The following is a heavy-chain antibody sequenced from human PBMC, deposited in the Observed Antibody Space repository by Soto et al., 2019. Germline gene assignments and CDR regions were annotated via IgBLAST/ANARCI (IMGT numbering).Heavy chain of an antibody. Sequence: PSETLSLTCAVSGGSISSGGYSWSWIRQPPGKGLEWFGYIYHSGSTYYNPSLKSRVTISVDTSKNQFSLKLSSVTAADTAVYYCARKGNGLRYFDWSMGWGGMDVWGQGTTVTVSS. D-gene: IGHD3-9*01. CDR2: IYHSGST. J-gene: IGHJ6*02. CDR3: ARKGNGLRYFDWSMGWGGMDV. V-gene: IGHV4-30-2*02. CDR1: GGSISSGGYS.